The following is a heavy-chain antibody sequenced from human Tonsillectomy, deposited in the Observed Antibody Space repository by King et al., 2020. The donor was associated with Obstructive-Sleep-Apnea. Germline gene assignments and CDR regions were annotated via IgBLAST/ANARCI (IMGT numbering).Heavy chain of an antibody. V-gene: IGHV1-2*02. CDR3: ARGMGVADFDS. CDR1: GYTFTGYY. Sequence: VQLVESGAEVKKPGASVKVSCKASGYTFTGYYLHWVRQAPGQGLEWMGWINPSSGGTNYAQKFQGRVTMTRDTSISTTYMELSRLKSDETAVYYCARGMGVADFDSWGQGTLVTVSS. CDR2: INPSSGGT. J-gene: IGHJ4*02. D-gene: IGHD3-16*01.